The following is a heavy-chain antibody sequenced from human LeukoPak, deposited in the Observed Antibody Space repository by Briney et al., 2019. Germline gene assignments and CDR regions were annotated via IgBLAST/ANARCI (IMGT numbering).Heavy chain of an antibody. J-gene: IGHJ4*02. V-gene: IGHV3-48*03. CDR2: ISSGGSTI. D-gene: IGHD2-15*01. CDR3: AKINSVVVAATFDY. CDR1: GFTFSNYE. Sequence: GGSLRLSCAASGFTFSNYEMSWLRQAPGKGLEWVSYISSGGSTIFYAESVKGRFTISRDNSKNTLYLQMNSLRAEDTAVYYCAKINSVVVAATFDYWGQGTLVTVSS.